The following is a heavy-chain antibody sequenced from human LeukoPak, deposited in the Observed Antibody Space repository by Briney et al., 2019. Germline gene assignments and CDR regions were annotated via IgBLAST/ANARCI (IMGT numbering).Heavy chain of an antibody. J-gene: IGHJ4*02. CDR1: GFTFSSYA. CDR2: ISGSGGST. V-gene: IGHV3-23*01. CDR3: AKKVPEDIGYYFNC. Sequence: GGSLRLSCAASGFTFSSYAMSWVRQAPGRGLEWVSAISGSGGSTYYADSVTGRFTISRDNSKDTLYLQMNSLRAEDTAIYYCAKKVPEDIGYYFNCWGQGTLVTVSS. D-gene: IGHD2-15*01.